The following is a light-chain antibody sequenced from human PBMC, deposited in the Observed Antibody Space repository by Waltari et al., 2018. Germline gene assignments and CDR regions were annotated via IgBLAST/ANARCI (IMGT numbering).Light chain of an antibody. CDR2: DVT. V-gene: IGLV2-14*03. J-gene: IGLJ3*02. CDR3: SSYTGRPIMV. CDR1: SSDVGAYNY. Sequence: QSALTQPASVSGSPGQSITLSCTGTSSDVGAYNYVFWYQQHAGKAPNLMIYDVTKRPSGVSTRFVGSKSGNTASLTISGLQAEDEADYYCSSYTGRPIMVFGGGTKLTVL.